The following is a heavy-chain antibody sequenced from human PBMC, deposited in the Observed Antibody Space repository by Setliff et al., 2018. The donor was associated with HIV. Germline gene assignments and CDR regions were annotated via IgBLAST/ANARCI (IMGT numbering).Heavy chain of an antibody. CDR2: INHSGST. V-gene: IGHV4-39*07. Sequence: SETLSLTCTVSGGSISSSSYYWGWIRQPPGKGLEWIGEINHSGSTNYNPSLKSRVTISVDMSKNQFSLKLNSVTAADTAVYYCARVRGGTSRGFLDFWGQGTLVTVS. CDR1: GGSISSSSYY. D-gene: IGHD3-10*01. J-gene: IGHJ4*02. CDR3: ARVRGGTSRGFLDF.